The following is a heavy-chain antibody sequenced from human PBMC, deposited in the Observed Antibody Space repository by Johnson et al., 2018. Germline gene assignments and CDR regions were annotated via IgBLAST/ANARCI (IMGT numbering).Heavy chain of an antibody. V-gene: IGHV3-21*01. D-gene: IGHD1-14*01. CDR2: LSRSNSYG. J-gene: IGHJ1*01. CDR3: VGDLSTTTGGYFQH. Sequence: ERLGEAGGGLVKPGGSLRLCCVASGFTFSSYSMTWVRQAPGKGLEWVSSLSRSNSYGYYADSVKGRFTISRDNAKNSLDLQMNSLAVEDTAVYYCVGDLSTTTGGYFQHWGQGTLVTVSS. CDR1: GFTFSSYS.